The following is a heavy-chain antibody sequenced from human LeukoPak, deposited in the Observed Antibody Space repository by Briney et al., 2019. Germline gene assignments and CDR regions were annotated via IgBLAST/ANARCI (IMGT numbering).Heavy chain of an antibody. D-gene: IGHD6-13*01. Sequence: GRSLRLSCAASGFTFSSYGMHWVRQAPGKGQEWEAVGSHDGRNKIYGDSVKGRFTISRDNSKNTVYLQMDNLRPEDTAVYYCAKDRDSSTWSFFDFWGQGTLVTVSS. CDR3: AKDRDSSTWSFFDF. CDR1: GFTFSSYG. J-gene: IGHJ4*02. V-gene: IGHV3-30*18. CDR2: GSHDGRNK.